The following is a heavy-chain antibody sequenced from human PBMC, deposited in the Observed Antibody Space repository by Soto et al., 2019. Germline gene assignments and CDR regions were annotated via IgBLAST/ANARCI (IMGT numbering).Heavy chain of an antibody. CDR1: GGSISSSSYY. V-gene: IGHV4-39*01. D-gene: IGHD1-7*01. CDR3: ARLGRITGTYNWFDP. Sequence: SETLSLTCTVSGGSISSSSYYWGWIRQPPGKGLEWIGSIYYSGSTYYNPSLKSRVTISVDTSKNQFSLKLSSVTAADTAVYYCARLGRITGTYNWFDPWGQGTLVTV. J-gene: IGHJ5*02. CDR2: IYYSGST.